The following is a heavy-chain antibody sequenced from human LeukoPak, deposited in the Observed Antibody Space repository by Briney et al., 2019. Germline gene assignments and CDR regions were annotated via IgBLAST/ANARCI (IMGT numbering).Heavy chain of an antibody. V-gene: IGHV3-74*03. CDR1: GFTFRRYW. CDR3: ARDYGG. Sequence: GGSLRLSCAASGFTFRRYWMHWVRQAPGRGLAWVSRINSDGYSTAYADSVRGRFTISRDNGKNTLYLQMNSLRVDDTAVYYCARDYGGWGQGTLVTVSS. J-gene: IGHJ4*02. D-gene: IGHD4/OR15-4a*01. CDR2: INSDGYST.